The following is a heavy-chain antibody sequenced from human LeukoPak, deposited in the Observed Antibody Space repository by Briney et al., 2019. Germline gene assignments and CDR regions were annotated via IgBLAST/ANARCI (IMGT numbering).Heavy chain of an antibody. CDR2: IYYSGST. D-gene: IGHD2-2*01. CDR1: GGSISSYY. V-gene: IGHV4-59*01. CDR3: ARAPVGYCSSTSCYESHFFDY. J-gene: IGHJ4*02. Sequence: SETLSLTCTVSGGSISSYYWSWIRQPPGKGLEWIGYIYYSGSTNYNPSLKSRVTISVDTSKNQFSLKLSSVTAADTAVYYCARAPVGYCSSTSCYESHFFDYWGQGTLVTVSS.